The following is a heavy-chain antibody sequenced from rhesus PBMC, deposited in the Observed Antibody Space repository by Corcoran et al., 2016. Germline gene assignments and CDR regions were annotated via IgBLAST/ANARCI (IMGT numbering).Heavy chain of an antibody. CDR2: ISPYNGNQ. V-gene: IGHV1-1*01. CDR3: TRAYSGSALDY. CDR1: GYTFTSYY. Sequence: QVQLVQSGAEIKQPGASVKLSCKASGYTFTSYYMHWVRQAPGQGLEWIGLISPYNGNQGYAQNFQGRVTITTDTSTSTGYMELSSLRSEDTAVYYCTRAYSGSALDYWGQGVLVIVSS. D-gene: IGHD3-16*01. J-gene: IGHJ4*01.